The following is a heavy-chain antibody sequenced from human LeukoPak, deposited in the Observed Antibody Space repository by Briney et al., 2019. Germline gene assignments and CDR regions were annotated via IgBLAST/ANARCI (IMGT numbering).Heavy chain of an antibody. J-gene: IGHJ4*02. CDR1: GYTFTGNH. Sequence: SVNVSCKASGYTFTGNHMHWVRHAPAHGLEWMGWINPNSGGTNYAQKFQGRVIMTRDTSISTAYMELSRLGSDDTAVYYCARGGSTDSIHSCGGNCYFLDYWGQGTLVTVSS. V-gene: IGHV1-2*02. CDR2: INPNSGGT. D-gene: IGHD2-21*02. CDR3: ARGGSTDSIHSCGGNCYFLDY.